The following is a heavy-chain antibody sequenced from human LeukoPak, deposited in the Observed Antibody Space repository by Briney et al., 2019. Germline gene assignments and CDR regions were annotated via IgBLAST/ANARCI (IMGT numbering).Heavy chain of an antibody. CDR3: ATGYSSSWYRPYDY. CDR2: ISAYNGNT. D-gene: IGHD6-13*01. Sequence: GASVKVSCKASGYTFTSYGISWVRQAPGQGLEWMGWISAYNGNTNYAQKFQGRVTITTDESTSTAYMELSSLRSEDTAVYYCATGYSSSWYRPYDYWGQGTLVTVSS. CDR1: GYTFTSYG. V-gene: IGHV1-18*01. J-gene: IGHJ4*02.